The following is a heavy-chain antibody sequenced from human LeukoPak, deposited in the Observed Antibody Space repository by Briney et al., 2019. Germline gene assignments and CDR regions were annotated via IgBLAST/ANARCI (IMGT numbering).Heavy chain of an antibody. V-gene: IGHV1-46*01. D-gene: IGHD2-2*01. J-gene: IGHJ6*02. CDR3: ARDSRIVVPAATPPPSHFYYYYGMDD. CDR2: INPSGGST. CDR1: GYTFTSYY. Sequence: ASVKVSCKASGYTFTSYYMHWVRQAPGQGLEWMGIINPSGGSTSYAQKFQGRVTMTRDTSTSTVYMELSSLRSEDTAVYYCARDSRIVVPAATPPPSHFYYYYGMDDWGQGTTVTVSS.